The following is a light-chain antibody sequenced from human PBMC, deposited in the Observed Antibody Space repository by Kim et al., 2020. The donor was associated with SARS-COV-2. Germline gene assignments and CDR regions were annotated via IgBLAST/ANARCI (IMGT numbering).Light chain of an antibody. J-gene: IGKJ4*01. CDR2: DAS. CDR3: QQRSIRPPLT. V-gene: IGKV3-11*01. Sequence: EIVLTQSPATLSLSPGERATLSCRASQSVSSYLAWYQQKPGQAPRLLIYDASNRATGIPARFSGSGSGTDFTLTISSLEPEDFAVYYCQQRSIRPPLTFVGGTKGDI. CDR1: QSVSSY.